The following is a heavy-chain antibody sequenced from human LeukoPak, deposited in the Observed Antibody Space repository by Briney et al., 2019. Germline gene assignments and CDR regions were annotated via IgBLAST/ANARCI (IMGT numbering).Heavy chain of an antibody. V-gene: IGHV3-23*01. J-gene: IGHJ4*02. CDR2: ISGSGDSA. CDR3: AKDNTMVRGVIRGAFDY. D-gene: IGHD3-10*01. Sequence: GGSLRLSCAASGFTFSSYAMSWVRQAPGKGLEWVSGISGSGDSAYYADSVKGRFTISRDNSKNTLYLQMNSLRAEDTAIYYCAKDNTMVRGVIRGAFDYWGQGTLVTVSS. CDR1: GFTFSSYA.